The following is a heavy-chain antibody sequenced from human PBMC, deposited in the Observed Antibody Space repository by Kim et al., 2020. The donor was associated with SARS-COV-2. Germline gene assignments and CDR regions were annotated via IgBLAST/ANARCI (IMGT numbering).Heavy chain of an antibody. D-gene: IGHD2-15*01. J-gene: IGHJ4*01. Sequence: GGSLRLSCAASGFTFNTYAMSWVRQAPGKGLEWVSVIWASGGSTYYADSVKGRFTISRDTSKNTLYLQMNSLRVEDTAVYYCAKSVVASGGWHVGDYWG. CDR2: IWASGGST. CDR1: GFTFNTYA. CDR3: AKSVVASGGWHVGDY. V-gene: IGHV3-23*01.